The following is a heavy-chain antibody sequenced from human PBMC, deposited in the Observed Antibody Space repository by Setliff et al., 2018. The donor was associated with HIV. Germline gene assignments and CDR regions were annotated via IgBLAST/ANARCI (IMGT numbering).Heavy chain of an antibody. V-gene: IGHV4-39*01. J-gene: IGHJ3*01. CDR2: IHSSGTA. CDR1: GGSFSSTTYS. Sequence: SETLSLTCTVSGGSFSSTTYSWGWIRQPPGMGLEWIGSIHSSGTADYNPSLRSRVAMSVDTSRSQFSLKLRSVTAADTAVYYCARHKTNYDFYAFDVWGQGTMVTVSS. CDR3: ARHKTNYDFYAFDV. D-gene: IGHD3-3*01.